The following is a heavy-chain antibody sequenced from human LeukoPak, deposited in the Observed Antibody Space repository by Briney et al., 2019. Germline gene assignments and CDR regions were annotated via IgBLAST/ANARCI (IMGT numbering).Heavy chain of an antibody. CDR1: GFTFSSYA. CDR2: ISYGGSNK. J-gene: IGHJ3*02. V-gene: IGHV3-30*04. D-gene: IGHD2-15*01. CDR3: AREKTATYDAFDI. Sequence: GGSLRLSCAASGFTFSSYAMHWVRQAPGKGLEWVAVISYGGSNKYYADSVKGRFTISRDNSKNTLYLQMNSLRAEDTAAYYCAREKTATYDAFDIWGQGTMVTVSS.